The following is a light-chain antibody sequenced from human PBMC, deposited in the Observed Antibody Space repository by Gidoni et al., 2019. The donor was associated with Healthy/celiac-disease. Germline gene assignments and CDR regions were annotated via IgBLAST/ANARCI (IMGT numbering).Light chain of an antibody. CDR3: QQYGSSPRT. Sequence: VLTQSPGTLSLSPVESATLSCRASQSVSSSYLAWYQQKPGQAPRLLIYGAASRATGIPDRFSGSGSGTDFTLTISRLEPEDLAVYYCQQYGSSPRTFGQGTKVEIK. CDR1: QSVSSSY. CDR2: GAA. J-gene: IGKJ1*01. V-gene: IGKV3-20*01.